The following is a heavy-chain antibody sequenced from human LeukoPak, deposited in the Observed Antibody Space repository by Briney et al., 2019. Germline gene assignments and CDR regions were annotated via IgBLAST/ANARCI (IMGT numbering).Heavy chain of an antibody. Sequence: GGSLRLSCAASGFTFSSYSMNWVRQAPGEGLEWVSSISSSSSYIYYADSLKGRFTVSRDNAKNSLYLQMNSLRAEDTAVYYCARDLSYSSSYHFDFWGQGTLVTVSS. D-gene: IGHD6-6*01. J-gene: IGHJ4*02. CDR1: GFTFSSYS. CDR2: ISSSSSYI. CDR3: ARDLSYSSSYHFDF. V-gene: IGHV3-21*01.